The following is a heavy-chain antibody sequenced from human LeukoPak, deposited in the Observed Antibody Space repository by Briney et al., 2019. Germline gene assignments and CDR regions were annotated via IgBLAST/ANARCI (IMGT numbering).Heavy chain of an antibody. CDR3: ARYCSSTSCYAGRHLDY. D-gene: IGHD2-2*01. Sequence: ASVKVSCKASGYTFTSYGISWVRQAPGQGLEWMGWISAYNGNTNYAQKLQGRVTMTTDTSTRTAYMELRSLRSDDTAVYYCARYCSSTSCYAGRHLDYWGQGTLVTVSS. V-gene: IGHV1-18*01. CDR2: ISAYNGNT. J-gene: IGHJ4*02. CDR1: GYTFTSYG.